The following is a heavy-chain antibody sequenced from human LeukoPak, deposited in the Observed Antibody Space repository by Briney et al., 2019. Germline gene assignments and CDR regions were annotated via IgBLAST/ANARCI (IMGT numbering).Heavy chain of an antibody. CDR1: GFTFSIYA. D-gene: IGHD6-6*01. CDR2: ISSDGSSI. V-gene: IGHV3-30*15. Sequence: GGSLRLSCAASGFTFSIYAMHSVRHAPGQGLQWVAVISSDGSSIHYADSVKGRFTISRDNSKNTLDLQMSSLRADDTAMYYCTRASGAGIYCSSETWGQGTLVTVSS. CDR3: TRASGAGIYCSSET. J-gene: IGHJ4*02.